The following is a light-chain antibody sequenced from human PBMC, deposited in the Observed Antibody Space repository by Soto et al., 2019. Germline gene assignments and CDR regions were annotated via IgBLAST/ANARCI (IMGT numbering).Light chain of an antibody. Sequence: DIQMTQSPSSLSASVGDRVTITCQASQDITSYLNWYQHKPGKAPKLLISDASIWEAGVPPRFSGSGSGTDFTLTISSLQPEDVATYYCQHCDYLPIFGPGTTVDFK. CDR3: QHCDYLPI. CDR2: DAS. V-gene: IGKV1-33*01. J-gene: IGKJ3*01. CDR1: QDITSY.